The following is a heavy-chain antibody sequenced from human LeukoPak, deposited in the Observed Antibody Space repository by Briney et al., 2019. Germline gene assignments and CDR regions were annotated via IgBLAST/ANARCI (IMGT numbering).Heavy chain of an antibody. Sequence: GGSLRLSCAASGFPFNTYGMHWVRQAPGKGLEWVAVISYDGSKIYYADSVKGRFTISRDNAKNSLYLQMNSLRAEDTAVYYCARIIQLWPPDAFDIWGQGTMVTVSS. CDR3: ARIIQLWPPDAFDI. V-gene: IGHV3-30*03. J-gene: IGHJ3*02. CDR1: GFPFNTYG. CDR2: ISYDGSKI. D-gene: IGHD5-18*01.